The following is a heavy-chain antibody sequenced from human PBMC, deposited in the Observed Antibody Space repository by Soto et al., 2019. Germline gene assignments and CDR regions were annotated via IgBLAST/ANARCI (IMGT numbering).Heavy chain of an antibody. Sequence: SVKVSCKASGGTFSSYAISWVRQAPGQGLEWMGGIIPIFGTANYAQKFQGRVTITADESTSTAYMELSSLRSEDTAVYYCAESIEARGNWFDPWGQGTQVTVSS. V-gene: IGHV1-69*13. J-gene: IGHJ5*02. CDR1: GGTFSSYA. D-gene: IGHD6-6*01. CDR2: IIPIFGTA. CDR3: AESIEARGNWFDP.